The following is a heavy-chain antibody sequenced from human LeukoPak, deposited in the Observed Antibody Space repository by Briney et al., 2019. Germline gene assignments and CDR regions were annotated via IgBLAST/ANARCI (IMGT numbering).Heavy chain of an antibody. V-gene: IGHV1-69*01. CDR3: ARDSMVRGFIIYYYHMDV. Sequence: SVKVSCKTSGGTFTSYAISWVRQAPGQGPEWMGGIIPIFGTANYAQKFQGRVTITADESTSTAYMELSSLRSEDTAVYYCARDSMVRGFIIYYYHMDVWGKGTTVTVSS. J-gene: IGHJ6*03. CDR1: GGTFTSYA. CDR2: IIPIFGTA. D-gene: IGHD3-10*01.